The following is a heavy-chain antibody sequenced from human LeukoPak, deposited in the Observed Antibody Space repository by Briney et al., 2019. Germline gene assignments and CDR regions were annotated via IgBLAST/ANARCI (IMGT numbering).Heavy chain of an antibody. CDR2: IHYSGST. Sequence: NPSETLSLTCTVSGGSFSTNNYFWGWTRQPPGKGLEWIGSIHYSGSTYYNPSLKSRVTISVDTSKNQFSLKLSSVTAADTAVYYCARDLRKKPRHDYYGSGSLDYWGQGTLVTVSS. V-gene: IGHV4-39*07. CDR3: ARDLRKKPRHDYYGSGSLDY. J-gene: IGHJ4*02. CDR1: GGSFSTNNYF. D-gene: IGHD3-10*01.